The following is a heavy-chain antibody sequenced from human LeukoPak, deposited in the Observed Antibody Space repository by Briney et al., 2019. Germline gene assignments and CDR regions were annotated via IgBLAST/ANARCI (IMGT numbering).Heavy chain of an antibody. D-gene: IGHD3-10*01. Sequence: GGSPRLSCAASGFTFSSYAMSWVRQAPGKGLEWVSAISGSGGSTYYADSVKGRFTISRDNSKNTLYLQMNSLRAEDTAVYYCARDLGEGFGEPSSYYYYGMDVWGQGTTVAVSS. V-gene: IGHV3-23*01. J-gene: IGHJ6*02. CDR1: GFTFSSYA. CDR3: ARDLGEGFGEPSSYYYYGMDV. CDR2: ISGSGGST.